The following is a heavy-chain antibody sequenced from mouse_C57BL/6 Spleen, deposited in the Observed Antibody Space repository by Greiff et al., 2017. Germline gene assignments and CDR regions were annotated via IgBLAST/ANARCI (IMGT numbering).Heavy chain of an antibody. CDR3: TRWRDSGRAMDY. CDR2: IDPETGGT. D-gene: IGHD1-1*01. J-gene: IGHJ4*01. CDR1: GYTFTDYE. V-gene: IGHV1-15*01. Sequence: QVQLKQSGAELVRPGASVTLSCKASGYTFTDYEMHWVKQTPVHGLEWIGAIDPETGGTAYNQKFKGKAILTADKSSSTAYMELRSLTSEDSAVYYCTRWRDSGRAMDYWGQGTSVTVSS.